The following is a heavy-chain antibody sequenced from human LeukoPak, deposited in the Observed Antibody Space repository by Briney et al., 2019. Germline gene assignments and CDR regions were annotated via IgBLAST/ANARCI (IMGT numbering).Heavy chain of an antibody. D-gene: IGHD2-21*02. CDR1: GGTFSSYA. J-gene: IGHJ4*02. CDR2: IIPIFGTA. V-gene: IGHV1-69*05. Sequence: SVKVSCKASGGTFSSYAISWVLQAPGQGLEWMGGIIPIFGTANYAQKFQGRVTITTDESTSTAYMELSSLRSEDTAVYYCARDPSYCGGDCYSVWGQGTLVTVSS. CDR3: ARDPSYCGGDCYSV.